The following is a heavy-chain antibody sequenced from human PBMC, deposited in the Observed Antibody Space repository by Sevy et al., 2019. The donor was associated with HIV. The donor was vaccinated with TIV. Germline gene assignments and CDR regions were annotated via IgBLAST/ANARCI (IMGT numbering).Heavy chain of an antibody. CDR2: VYHSGTT. D-gene: IGHD3-22*01. Sequence: SETLSLTCAVSGASITSYYWNWIRQSPGKGLEWIAYVYHSGTTSYNPSLKSRVSISLDTSRKQFSLTLSSVTAADTSIYYGARVRRRPPVVDSNWYFDVWGRGTLVTVSS. J-gene: IGHJ2*01. CDR1: GASITSYY. V-gene: IGHV4-59*12. CDR3: ARVRRRPPVVDSNWYFDV.